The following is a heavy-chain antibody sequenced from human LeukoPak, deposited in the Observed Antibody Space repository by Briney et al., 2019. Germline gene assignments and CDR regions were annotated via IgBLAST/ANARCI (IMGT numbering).Heavy chain of an antibody. CDR3: TKVGAPIYYYYMDV. J-gene: IGHJ6*03. V-gene: IGHV3-53*01. CDR1: GFTVSSNY. D-gene: IGHD1-26*01. Sequence: GGSLRLSCAASGFTVSSNYMSWVRQAPGKGLEWVSVIYSGGSTYYADSVKGRFTISRDNSKSTLFLQMNSLRAEDTAVYYCTKVGAPIYYYYMDVWGKGTTVTVSS. CDR2: IYSGGST.